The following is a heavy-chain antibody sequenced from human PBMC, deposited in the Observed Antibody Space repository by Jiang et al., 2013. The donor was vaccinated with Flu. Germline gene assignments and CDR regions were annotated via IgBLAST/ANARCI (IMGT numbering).Heavy chain of an antibody. D-gene: IGHD6-19*01. CDR3: ARGHSSGWYGDYYYYYAMDV. CDR1: GGTFNSYP. J-gene: IGHJ6*02. V-gene: IGHV1-69*06. Sequence: QLVESGAEVKKPGSSVKVSCKASGGTFNSYPINWVRQAPGQGLEWMGGIMPVFGTTNYAQKFQGRVTITADKSTSTAYMELSSLRSEDTAVYYCARGHSSGWYGDYYYYYAMDVWGQGTTVTVSS. CDR2: IMPVFGTT.